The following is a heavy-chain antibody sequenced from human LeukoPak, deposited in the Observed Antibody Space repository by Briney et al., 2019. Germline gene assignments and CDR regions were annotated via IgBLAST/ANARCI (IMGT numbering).Heavy chain of an antibody. Sequence: SQTLSLTCAISGDSVSSNSAAWNWIRQSPSRGLEWLGRTYYRSKWYYDYAVSVKSRIIINPDTSKNQFSLQLSSVTAADTAVYYCARDDHYGSSGYYYGYEGAFDIWGQGTMATVSS. CDR2: TYYRSKWYY. CDR3: ARDDHYGSSGYYYGYEGAFDI. J-gene: IGHJ3*02. V-gene: IGHV6-1*01. CDR1: GDSVSSNSAA. D-gene: IGHD3-22*01.